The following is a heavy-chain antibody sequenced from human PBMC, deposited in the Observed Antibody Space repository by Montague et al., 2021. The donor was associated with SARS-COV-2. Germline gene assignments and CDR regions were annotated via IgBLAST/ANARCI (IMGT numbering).Heavy chain of an antibody. V-gene: IGHV4-59*01. D-gene: IGHD2-2*02. CDR2: INYSGRT. CDR3: ARVVYCSSSGCYTTYYMDV. CDR1: GGSISSYY. Sequence: SETLSLTCTVYGGSISSYYWSWIGKAPGKGLEWIAYINYSGRTNFNPSLRSRVTMSVDTSRSQFSLKLSSVTAADTAVYYCARVVYCSSSGCYTTYYMDVWGKGTTVTISS. J-gene: IGHJ6*03.